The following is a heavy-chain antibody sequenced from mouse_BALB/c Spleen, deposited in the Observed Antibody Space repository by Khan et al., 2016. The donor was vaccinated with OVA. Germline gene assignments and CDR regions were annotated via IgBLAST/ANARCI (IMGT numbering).Heavy chain of an antibody. D-gene: IGHD1-1*01. Sequence: LQQPGSELVRPGASVKLSCKASGYTFTSYWMHWVKQRPGHGLEWIGNIYPGSGNTNYDEKFKNKATLTVDTPSSTAYMQLSSLTSEDSAVYYCTRMHYYGSSLDYWGQGTILTVSS. J-gene: IGHJ2*01. CDR1: GYTFTSYW. CDR3: TRMHYYGSSLDY. V-gene: IGHV1S22*01. CDR2: IYPGSGNT.